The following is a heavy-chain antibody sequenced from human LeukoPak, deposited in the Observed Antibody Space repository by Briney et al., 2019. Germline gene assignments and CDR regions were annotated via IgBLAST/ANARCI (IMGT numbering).Heavy chain of an antibody. CDR1: CFPFRSYW. Sequence: GALGLSFEASCFPFRSYWMYWVRPAPGKGLGWVSRINSEGSSTSYADSVNGRFTISRDNAKNSLYLQMDSLRGEDTAVYYCVRDTSPAESGQAYDAFDLWGQGTMVTVSS. CDR2: INSEGSST. CDR3: VRDTSPAESGQAYDAFDL. D-gene: IGHD1-26*01. V-gene: IGHV3-74*01. J-gene: IGHJ3*01.